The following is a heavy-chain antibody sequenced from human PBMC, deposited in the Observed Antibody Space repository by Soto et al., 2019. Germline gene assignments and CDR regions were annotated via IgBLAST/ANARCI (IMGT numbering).Heavy chain of an antibody. CDR3: ARGGRYCSGGSCYFDP. V-gene: IGHV1-46*01. Sequence: GASVKVSCKASGYTFTSYYMHWVRQAPGQGLEWMGIINPSSGSTSYAQKFQGRVTMTRNTSISTAYMELSSLRSEDTAVYYCARGGRYCSGGSCYFDPWGQGTLVTVSS. CDR2: INPSSGST. CDR1: GYTFTSYY. J-gene: IGHJ5*02. D-gene: IGHD2-15*01.